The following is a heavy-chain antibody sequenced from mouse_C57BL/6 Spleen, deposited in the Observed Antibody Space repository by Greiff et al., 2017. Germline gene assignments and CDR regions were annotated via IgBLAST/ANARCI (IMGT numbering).Heavy chain of an antibody. Sequence: EVQLQQSGPELVKPGASVKISCKASGYSFTGYYMNWVKQSPEKSLEWIGEIIPSTGGTTYNQKFKAKATLTVDKSSSTAYMQLKSLTSEDSAVYYCARRGSYYYGFAYWGQGTLVTVSA. D-gene: IGHD1-1*01. CDR3: ARRGSYYYGFAY. V-gene: IGHV1-42*01. J-gene: IGHJ3*01. CDR2: IIPSTGGT. CDR1: GYSFTGYY.